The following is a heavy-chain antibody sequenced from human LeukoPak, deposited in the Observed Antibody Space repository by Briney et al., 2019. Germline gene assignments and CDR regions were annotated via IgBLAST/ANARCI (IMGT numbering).Heavy chain of an antibody. Sequence: SETLSLTCAVSGGSISSGGYSWSWIRQPPGKGLEWIGYIYHSGSTYYNPSLKSRVTISVDTSKNQFSLKLSSVTAADTAVYYCALSSGWHEGWFDPWGQGTLVTVSS. CDR2: IYHSGST. J-gene: IGHJ5*02. D-gene: IGHD6-19*01. V-gene: IGHV4-30-2*01. CDR1: GGSISSGGYS. CDR3: ALSSGWHEGWFDP.